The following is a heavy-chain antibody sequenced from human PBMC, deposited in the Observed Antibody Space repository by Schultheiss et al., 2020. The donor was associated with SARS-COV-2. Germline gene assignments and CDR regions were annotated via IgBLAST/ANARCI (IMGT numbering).Heavy chain of an antibody. J-gene: IGHJ6*02. CDR1: GGSISPYY. CDR2: IYYRGNT. D-gene: IGHD1-1*01. V-gene: IGHV4-59*01. CDR3: ARCVVTTDGTRYYYYGMDV. Sequence: SETLSLTCTVSGGSISPYYWSWVRQPPGKGLEWIGYIYYRGNTNYNPPLKSRVTISVDTSKNQFSLKLTSVTAADTAVYYCARCVVTTDGTRYYYYGMDVWGQGTTVTVS.